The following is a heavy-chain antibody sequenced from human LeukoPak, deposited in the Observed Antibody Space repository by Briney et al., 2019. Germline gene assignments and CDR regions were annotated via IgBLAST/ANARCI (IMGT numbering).Heavy chain of an antibody. CDR1: GGSISSSRYF. CDR2: IYYSGST. CDR3: ARVSPAYYYYYYMDV. V-gene: IGHV4-39*07. Sequence: PSGTLSLTCTVSGGSISSSRYFWGWIRQPPGKGLEWIGSIYYSGSTYYNPPLKSRVTISVDRSKNQFSLKLSSVTAADTAVYYCARVSPAYYYYYYMDVWGKGTTVTVSS. J-gene: IGHJ6*03.